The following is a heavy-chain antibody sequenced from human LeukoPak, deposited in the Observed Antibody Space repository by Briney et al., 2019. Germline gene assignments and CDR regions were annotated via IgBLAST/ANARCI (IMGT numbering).Heavy chain of an antibody. D-gene: IGHD3-10*01. Sequence: ASVKVSCKASGYTFTGYYIHWVRQAPGQGLEWMGWINPNSGGTNYAQKFQGRVTMTRDTSISTAYMELSRLRSDDTAVYYCARDFPQLLWFGDGVAYNWFDPWGQGTLVTVSS. V-gene: IGHV1-2*02. CDR3: ARDFPQLLWFGDGVAYNWFDP. CDR1: GYTFTGYY. CDR2: INPNSGGT. J-gene: IGHJ5*02.